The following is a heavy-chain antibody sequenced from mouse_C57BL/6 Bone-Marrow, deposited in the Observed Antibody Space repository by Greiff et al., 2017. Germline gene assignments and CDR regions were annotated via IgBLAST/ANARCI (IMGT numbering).Heavy chain of an antibody. D-gene: IGHD2-4*01. V-gene: IGHV5-4*03. J-gene: IGHJ2*01. CDR1: GFTFSSYA. Sequence: EVKLVESGGGLVKPGGSLKLSCAASGFTFSSYAMSWVRQTPEKRLEWVATISDGGSYTYYPDTVKGRFTISRDNAKNNLYLQMSHLKSEDTAMYYCARKNYDYASYYFDYWGQGTTLTVSS. CDR2: ISDGGSYT. CDR3: ARKNYDYASYYFDY.